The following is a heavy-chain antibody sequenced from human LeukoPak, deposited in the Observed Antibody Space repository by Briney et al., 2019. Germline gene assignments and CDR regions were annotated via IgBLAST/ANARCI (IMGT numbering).Heavy chain of an antibody. J-gene: IGHJ5*02. CDR3: ARVGLLVATIITSWFDP. D-gene: IGHD5-12*01. CDR1: GFTFSSYE. V-gene: IGHV3-48*03. Sequence: PGGSLRLSCAASGFTFSSYEMDWVRQAPGKGLEWVSYISSSGSTIYYADSVKGRFTISRDNAKNSLYLQMNSLRAEDTAVYYCARVGLLVATIITSWFDPWGQGTLVTVSS. CDR2: ISSSGSTI.